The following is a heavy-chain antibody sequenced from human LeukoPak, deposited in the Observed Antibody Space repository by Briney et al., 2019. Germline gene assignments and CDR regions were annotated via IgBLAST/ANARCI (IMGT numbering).Heavy chain of an antibody. CDR1: GYTFSNYG. V-gene: IGHV3-30*18. CDR2: ISYDGSKV. J-gene: IGHJ4*02. D-gene: IGHD2-15*01. Sequence: GSLRLSCTASGYTFSNYGMHWVRQGPGKGLEWVAVISYDGSKVFYGDFVKGRFTISRDDSRDTVYLQMHSLRVEDMAVYYCAKDDAGLPDYWGQGTLVTVSS. CDR3: AKDDAGLPDY.